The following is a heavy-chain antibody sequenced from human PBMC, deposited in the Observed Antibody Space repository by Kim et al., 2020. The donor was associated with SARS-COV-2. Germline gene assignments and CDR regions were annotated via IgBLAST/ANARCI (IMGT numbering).Heavy chain of an antibody. D-gene: IGHD6-13*01. J-gene: IGHJ4*02. CDR2: ISSSSSTI. V-gene: IGHV3-48*02. CDR3: ARELEVDSSSWVFDY. Sequence: GGSLRLSCAASGFTFSSYSMNWVRQAPGKGLEWVSYISSSSSTIYYADSVKGRFTISRDNAKNSLYLQMNSLRDEDTAVYYCARELEVDSSSWVFDYWGQGTLVTVSS. CDR1: GFTFSSYS.